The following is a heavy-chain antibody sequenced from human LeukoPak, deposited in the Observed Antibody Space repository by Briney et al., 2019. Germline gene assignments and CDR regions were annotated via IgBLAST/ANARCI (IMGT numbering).Heavy chain of an antibody. CDR2: ISGSGGST. V-gene: IGHV3-23*01. CDR1: GFTFSSYA. CDR3: AKSVVLLWFGESSYYFDY. J-gene: IGHJ4*02. D-gene: IGHD3-10*01. Sequence: GGSLRLSCAASGFTFSSYAMSWVRQAPGKGLEWVSAISGSGGSTYYADSVKGRFTISRDNSKNTLYLQMNSLRAEDTAVYYCAKSVVLLWFGESSYYFDYWGQGTLVTVSS.